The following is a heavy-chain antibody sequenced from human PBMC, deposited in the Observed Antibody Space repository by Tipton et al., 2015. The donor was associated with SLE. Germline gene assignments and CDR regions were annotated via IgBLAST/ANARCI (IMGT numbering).Heavy chain of an antibody. D-gene: IGHD1-26*01. CDR1: GYTFTDYY. CDR2: ISAYNGNT. Sequence: QVQLVQSGAEVKKPGASVKVSCKASGYTFTDYYIHWVRQAPGQGLEWMGWISAYNGNTNYAQKLQGRVTMTTDTSTSTAYMELRSLRSDDTAVYYCARGGPTSSRPLYSGSYYYYGMDVWGQGTTVTVSS. V-gene: IGHV1-18*04. CDR3: ARGGPTSSRPLYSGSYYYYGMDV. J-gene: IGHJ6*02.